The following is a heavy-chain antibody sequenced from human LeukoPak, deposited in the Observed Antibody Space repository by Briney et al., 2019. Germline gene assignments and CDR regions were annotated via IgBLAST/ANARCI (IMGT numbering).Heavy chain of an antibody. CDR2: IYPGDSDT. D-gene: IGHD3-22*01. Sequence: GESLKISCKGSGYSFTSYWIGWVRQMPGKGLEWMGIIYPGDSDTRYSPSFQGQVTISADKSITTAYLQWSSLKASDTAMYYCATGDDSSGYYPGGYFDYWGQGTLVTVSS. J-gene: IGHJ4*02. CDR1: GYSFTSYW. CDR3: ATGDDSSGYYPGGYFDY. V-gene: IGHV5-51*01.